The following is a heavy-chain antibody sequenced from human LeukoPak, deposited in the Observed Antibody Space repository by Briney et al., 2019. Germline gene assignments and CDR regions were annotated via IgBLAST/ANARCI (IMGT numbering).Heavy chain of an antibody. CDR2: ISISGNAI. D-gene: IGHD2-2*03. V-gene: IGHV3-11*04. CDR1: EFTFSDYY. CDR3: ARDEGRMDIVVVPAVGY. Sequence: GGSLRLSCAASEFTFSDYYMSWIRQAPGEGLEWVSSISISGNAIYYADSVKGRFTISRDNAKNSLYLQMNSLRAEDTAVYYCARDEGRMDIVVVPAVGYWGQGTLVTVSS. J-gene: IGHJ4*02.